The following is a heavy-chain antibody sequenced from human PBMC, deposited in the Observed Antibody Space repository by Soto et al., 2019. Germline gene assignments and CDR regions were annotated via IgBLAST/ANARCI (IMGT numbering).Heavy chain of an antibody. Sequence: QVQLVQSGAEVKKPGASVKVSCKASGYTFTSYYMHWVRQAPGQGLEWMGIINPSGGSTSYAQKFQGRVTMTRDTSTSTVYMELSSLRSEDTAVYYCALIAVAGPFDYWGQGTLVTVSS. D-gene: IGHD6-19*01. V-gene: IGHV1-46*01. J-gene: IGHJ4*02. CDR2: INPSGGST. CDR1: GYTFTSYY. CDR3: ALIAVAGPFDY.